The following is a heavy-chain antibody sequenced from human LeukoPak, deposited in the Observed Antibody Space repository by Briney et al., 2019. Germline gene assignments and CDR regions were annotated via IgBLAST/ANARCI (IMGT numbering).Heavy chain of an antibody. CDR1: GYTFATSG. V-gene: IGHV1-18*01. Sequence: ASVKVSCKASGYTFATSGISWVRQVPGQRLEWMGWISPDNGNTYYTQMLQGRVTMTTDTSTSTACMELRSLRSDDTAVYYCTRVRDSNNWWGAFDIWGQGTMITVSS. J-gene: IGHJ3*02. CDR3: TRVRDSNNWWGAFDI. D-gene: IGHD6-13*01. CDR2: ISPDNGNT.